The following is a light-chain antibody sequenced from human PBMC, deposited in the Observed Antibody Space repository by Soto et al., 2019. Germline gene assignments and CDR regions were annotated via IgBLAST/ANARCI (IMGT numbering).Light chain of an antibody. CDR3: LQYGRSPPFT. V-gene: IGKV3-20*01. CDR2: GAS. CDR1: QSVSSSY. Sequence: ELVLTQSPGTLSLSPGERATLSCRASQSVSSSYLAWYQQKPGQAPRLLIYGASNRATRIPDRFSGRGSGTAFNFTIIRLEAEDFAVYFCLQYGRSPPFTCVQGTKVEMK. J-gene: IGKJ2*01.